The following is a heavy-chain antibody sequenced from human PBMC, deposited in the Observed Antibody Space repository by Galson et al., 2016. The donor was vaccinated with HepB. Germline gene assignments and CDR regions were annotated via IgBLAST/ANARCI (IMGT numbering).Heavy chain of an antibody. CDR2: IYYTGNT. CDR1: GGSIRRSDYYY. D-gene: IGHD2-15*01. J-gene: IGHJ4*02. V-gene: IGHV4-39*01. Sequence: ETLSLTCTVSGGSIRRSDYYYWAWIRQSPGKGLEWIATIYYTGNTYYNPSLKGRVSISVDTSNNQFFLTLNSVTAADTALYYCARLRYCYGGSCSHDFWGQGTLVTVSS. CDR3: ARLRYCYGGSCSHDF.